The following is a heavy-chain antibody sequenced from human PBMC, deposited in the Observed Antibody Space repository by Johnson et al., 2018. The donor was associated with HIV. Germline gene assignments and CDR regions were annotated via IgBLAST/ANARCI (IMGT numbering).Heavy chain of an antibody. V-gene: IGHV3-11*04. CDR2: ISSSGSTI. D-gene: IGHD3-22*01. J-gene: IGHJ3*02. Sequence: QMLLVESGGGLVQPGGSLRVSCAASGFTFSNYMSWIRQAPGKGLAWVSYISSSGSTIYYADSVKGRFTISRDNAKNSLYLQMNRLRAEDTAVYYCARVWGEYGYYYDSSGYVTRPMGAFDIWGQGTMVTVSS. CDR1: GFTFSNY. CDR3: ARVWGEYGYYYDSSGYVTRPMGAFDI.